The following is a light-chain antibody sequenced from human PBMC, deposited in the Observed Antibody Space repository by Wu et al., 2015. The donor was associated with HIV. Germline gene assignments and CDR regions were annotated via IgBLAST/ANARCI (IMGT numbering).Light chain of an antibody. CDR3: QQRSNWPYT. J-gene: IGKJ2*01. CDR2: GAS. CDR1: QRVSTF. V-gene: IGKV3-11*01. Sequence: SLSSRGRATLSCRASQRVSTFVAWYQHRPGQAPRLVIYGASNRATGIPARFSGSGSETDFTLTISSLEPEDFAVYYCQQRSNWPYTFGQGTKVEIK.